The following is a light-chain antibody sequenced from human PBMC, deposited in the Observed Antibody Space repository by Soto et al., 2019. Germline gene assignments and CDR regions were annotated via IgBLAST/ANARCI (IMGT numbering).Light chain of an antibody. CDR2: GAS. J-gene: IGKJ1*01. V-gene: IGKV3-20*01. Sequence: ETVLAPSACSLSVFPRERATISCRASQSVSNNYLAWYQQKPGQAPRLLIYGASNRATGIPDRFSGSGSGTDFTLTISRLEPEDFAVYYCQQYGSSGTFGQGTKVDIK. CDR1: QSVSNNY. CDR3: QQYGSSGT.